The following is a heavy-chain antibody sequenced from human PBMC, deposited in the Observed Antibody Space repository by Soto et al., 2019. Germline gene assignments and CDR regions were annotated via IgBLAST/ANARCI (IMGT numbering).Heavy chain of an antibody. CDR1: GGTFSSYA. J-gene: IGHJ4*02. CDR3: AGGRAMATIAVYFDY. Sequence: QVQLVQSGAEVKKPGSSVTVSCKASGGTFSSYAISWVRQAPGQGLEWMGGIIPIFGTANYAQKFQGRVTITADESTSTAYMGLSSLRSEDTAVYYCAGGRAMATIAVYFDYWGQGTLVTVSS. CDR2: IIPIFGTA. V-gene: IGHV1-69*01. D-gene: IGHD5-12*01.